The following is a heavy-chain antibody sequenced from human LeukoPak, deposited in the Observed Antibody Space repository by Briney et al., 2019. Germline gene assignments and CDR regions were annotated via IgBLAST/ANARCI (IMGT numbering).Heavy chain of an antibody. V-gene: IGHV4-34*01. CDR1: GGSFSGYY. CDR2: INHSGST. CDR3: ARGGYDSSGRIDY. D-gene: IGHD3-22*01. J-gene: IGHJ4*02. Sequence: SETLSLTCAVYGGSFSGYYWSWIRQPPGKGLEWIGEINHSGSTNYNPSLKSRVTISVDTSKNQFSLKLSSVTAEDTAVYYCARGGYDSSGRIDYWGQGTLVTVSS.